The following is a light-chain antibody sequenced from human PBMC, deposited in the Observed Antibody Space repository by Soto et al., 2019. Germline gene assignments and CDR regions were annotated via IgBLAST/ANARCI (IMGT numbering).Light chain of an antibody. V-gene: IGLV2-14*01. CDR2: EVI. CDR1: ISDVCAYNY. CDR3: GSYTSASTLV. Sequence: SVLSQPSSVCASPGQSMTISCTGTISDVCAYNYVSWYQQHPGKAPKLMIYEVINRPSGVSNRFSGYKSGNTASLTISGLQAEDEADYYCGSYTSASTLVFGTGTKVTV. J-gene: IGLJ1*01.